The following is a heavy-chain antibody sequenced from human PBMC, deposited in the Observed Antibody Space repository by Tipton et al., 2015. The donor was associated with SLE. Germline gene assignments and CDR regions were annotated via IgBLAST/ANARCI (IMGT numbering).Heavy chain of an antibody. D-gene: IGHD2-15*01. CDR1: GGSISSYY. V-gene: IGHV4-59*01. CDR3: AREEAASNFDY. Sequence: TLSLTCTVSGGSISSYYWSWIRQPPGKGLEWIGYIYYSGSTNYNPSLKSRVTMSVDTSKNQFSLKLSSVTAEDTAVYYCAREEAASNFDYWGQGTLVTVSS. J-gene: IGHJ4*02. CDR2: IYYSGST.